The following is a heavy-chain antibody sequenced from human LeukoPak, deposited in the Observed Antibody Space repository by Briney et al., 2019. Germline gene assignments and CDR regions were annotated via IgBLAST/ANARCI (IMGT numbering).Heavy chain of an antibody. Sequence: GGSLRLSCAASGFTFSSYGMHWVRQAPGKGLEWVGVIGYDGNNKYYADSVKGRFTISRDNSKNTLYLQMNSLRAEDTAVYYCAKDPYQLLNEGGFDYWGQGTLVTVSS. CDR3: AKDPYQLLNEGGFDY. D-gene: IGHD2-2*01. CDR2: IGYDGNNK. J-gene: IGHJ4*02. V-gene: IGHV3-30*18. CDR1: GFTFSSYG.